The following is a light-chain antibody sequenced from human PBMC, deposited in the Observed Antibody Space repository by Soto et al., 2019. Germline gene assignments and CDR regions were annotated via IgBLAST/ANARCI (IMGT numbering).Light chain of an antibody. CDR1: QSFSSN. Sequence: IVMTQSPATVSVSPGERATLSCRASQSFSSNLAWYQQEPGQAPRLLIYGASTRATGVPARFSGSGSGTEFTLTISSLQSEDFAVYYCQQYNIWPRTFGQGRLLEIK. J-gene: IGKJ5*01. V-gene: IGKV3-15*01. CDR3: QQYNIWPRT. CDR2: GAS.